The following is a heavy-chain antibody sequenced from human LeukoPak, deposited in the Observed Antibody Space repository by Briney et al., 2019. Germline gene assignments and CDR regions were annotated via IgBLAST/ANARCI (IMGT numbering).Heavy chain of an antibody. CDR2: INNDGSDT. V-gene: IGHV3-74*01. CDR1: GFSFADSW. D-gene: IGHD3-10*01. Sequence: GGSLRLSCADSGFSFADSWMHWVRQAPGKGLVWVSRINNDGSDTRYADSVRGRFTISRDNAKNTLYLQMNSLRAEDTAVYYCARVSGLGMNEYYQHWGQGTLVTVPS. J-gene: IGHJ1*01. CDR3: ARVSGLGMNEYYQH.